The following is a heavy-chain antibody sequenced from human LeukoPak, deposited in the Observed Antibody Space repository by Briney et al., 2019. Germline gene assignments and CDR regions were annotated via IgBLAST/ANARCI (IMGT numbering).Heavy chain of an antibody. J-gene: IGHJ5*02. V-gene: IGHV1-2*02. CDR2: INPSSGGT. CDR3: ARDRPGYCSSTSCPNWFDP. D-gene: IGHD2-2*01. CDR1: GYTFTGYY. Sequence: ASVKVSCKASGYTFTGYYMHWVRQAPGQGLEWMGWINPSSGGTNYAQKFQGRVTMTRDTSISTAYMELSRLRSDDTAVYYCARDRPGYCSSTSCPNWFDPWGQGTLVTVSS.